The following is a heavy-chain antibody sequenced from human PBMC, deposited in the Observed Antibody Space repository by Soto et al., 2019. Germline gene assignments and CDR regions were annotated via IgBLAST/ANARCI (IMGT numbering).Heavy chain of an antibody. J-gene: IGHJ5*02. V-gene: IGHV4-34*01. Sequence: PSETLSLTCAVYGGSFSGYYWSWIRQPPGKGLEWIGEINHSGSTNYNPSLKSRVTISVDTSKNQFSLKLSSVTAADTAVYYCARGGRAARPHWFDPWGQGTLVTVSS. D-gene: IGHD6-6*01. CDR3: ARGGRAARPHWFDP. CDR1: GGSFSGYY. CDR2: INHSGST.